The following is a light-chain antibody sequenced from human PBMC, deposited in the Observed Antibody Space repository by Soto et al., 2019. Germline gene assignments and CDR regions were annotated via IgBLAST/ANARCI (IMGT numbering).Light chain of an antibody. CDR3: SSYAGSNNFFYV. Sequence: QSALTQPPSASGSPGQSVTISCTGTSSDVGAYNYVSWYQQHPGKAPKLMIYEVSKRPSGVPDRFSGSKSGNTASLTVSGLQADDEADYYCSSYAGSNNFFYVLGTGTKLTVL. J-gene: IGLJ1*01. V-gene: IGLV2-8*01. CDR1: SSDVGAYNY. CDR2: EVS.